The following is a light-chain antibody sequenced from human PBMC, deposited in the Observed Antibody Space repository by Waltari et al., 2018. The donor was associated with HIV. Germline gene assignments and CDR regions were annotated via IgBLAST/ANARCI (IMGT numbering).Light chain of an antibody. CDR3: QQYYTHPPT. CDR2: WAS. J-gene: IGKJ1*01. Sequence: DIVMTQSPDSLALPLGERATINRMSSHSISYSSKNKNYLAWYQQKPGQTPKLLIYWASTRHSGVPDRFSGSGSGTDFTLTISSLQSEDAAIYFCQQYYTHPPTFGQGTKVEIK. V-gene: IGKV4-1*01. CDR1: HSISYSSKNKNY.